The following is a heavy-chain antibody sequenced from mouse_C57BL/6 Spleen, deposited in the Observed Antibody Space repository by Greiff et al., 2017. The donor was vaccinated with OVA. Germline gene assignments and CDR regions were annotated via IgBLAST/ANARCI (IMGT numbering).Heavy chain of an antibody. CDR2: INPGRGGT. V-gene: IGHV1-54*01. CDR1: GYAFTNYL. CDR3: AREEFAY. J-gene: IGHJ3*01. Sequence: QVQLQQSGAELVRPGTSVKVSCKASGYAFTNYLIEWVKQRPGQGLEWIGVINPGRGGTNYNEKFKGKATLTADKSSSTAYMQLSSLTSEDSAVFFCAREEFAYWGQGTLVTVSA.